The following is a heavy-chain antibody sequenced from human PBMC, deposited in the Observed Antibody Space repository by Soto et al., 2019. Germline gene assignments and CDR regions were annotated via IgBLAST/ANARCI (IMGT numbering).Heavy chain of an antibody. CDR3: AREGNSGLYYYYGMDV. Sequence: HPGGSLRLSCAASGFTFSSYAMHWVRQAPGKGLEWVAVISYDGSNKYYADSVKGRFTISRDNSKNTLYLQMNSLRAEDTAVYYCAREGNSGLYYYYGMDVWGQGTTVTVSS. J-gene: IGHJ6*02. D-gene: IGHD5-12*01. V-gene: IGHV3-30-3*01. CDR2: ISYDGSNK. CDR1: GFTFSSYA.